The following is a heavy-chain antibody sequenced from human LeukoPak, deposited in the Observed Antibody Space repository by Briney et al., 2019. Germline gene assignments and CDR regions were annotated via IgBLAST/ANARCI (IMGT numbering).Heavy chain of an antibody. CDR3: ARGNFDSTGGNYFDY. CDR1: GGSISSGSYY. J-gene: IGHJ4*02. CDR2: IYTSGST. Sequence: SETLSLTCTVSGGSISSGSYYWSWIRQPAGKGLEWLGRIYTSGSTNYNPSLKSRVTMSVDTSKNQFSLKLSSVTAADTAVYYCARGNFDSTGGNYFDYWGQGTLVTVSS. V-gene: IGHV4-61*02. D-gene: IGHD3-22*01.